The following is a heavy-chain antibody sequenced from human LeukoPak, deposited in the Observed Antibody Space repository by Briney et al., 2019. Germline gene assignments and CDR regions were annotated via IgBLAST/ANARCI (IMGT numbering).Heavy chain of an antibody. D-gene: IGHD2-15*01. Sequence: ASVKVSCKASGYTFTSYGISWVRQAPGQPLEWMGLISAYNGNTNYPQKLQGRVTMTTDTSTSTAYMELRSLRSDDTAVYYCARVVTHCSGGSCYSGGRVYYYYMDVWGKGTTVTVSS. V-gene: IGHV1-18*01. CDR1: GYTFTSYG. CDR3: ARVVTHCSGGSCYSGGRVYYYYMDV. J-gene: IGHJ6*03. CDR2: ISAYNGNT.